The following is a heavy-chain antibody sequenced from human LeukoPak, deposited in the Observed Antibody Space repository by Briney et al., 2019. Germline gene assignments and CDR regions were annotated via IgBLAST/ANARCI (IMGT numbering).Heavy chain of an antibody. J-gene: IGHJ5*02. Sequence: SETLSLTCTVSGGFISRSSYYWGWIRQTPGKGLEWIGSIYYSGSTYFNQPRKRRFTISVDTSKNQFSLKVNSVTAADTAVYYCARHGWARNDVRNWFEPWGQGTLVTVSS. CDR2: IYYSGST. V-gene: IGHV4-39*01. CDR3: ARHGWARNDVRNWFEP. D-gene: IGHD1-1*01. CDR1: GGFISRSSYY.